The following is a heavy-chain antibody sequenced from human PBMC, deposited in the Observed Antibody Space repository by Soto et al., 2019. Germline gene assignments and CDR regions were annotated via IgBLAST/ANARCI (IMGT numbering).Heavy chain of an antibody. CDR3: AKDVRPDGYWDLDY. J-gene: IGHJ4*02. D-gene: IGHD5-12*01. CDR1: GFTVSNYH. V-gene: IGHV3-23*01. Sequence: PGGSLRLSCAASGFTVSNYHMNWVRQAPGKGLEWVSGIYGNGGGTFYADSVKGRFTISRDNSRNTLYFQMNSLRAEDTAVYYCAKDVRPDGYWDLDYWGQGTPVTVSS. CDR2: IYGNGGGT.